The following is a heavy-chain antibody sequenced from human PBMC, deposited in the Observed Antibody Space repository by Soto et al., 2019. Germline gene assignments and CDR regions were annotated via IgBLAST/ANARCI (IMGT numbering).Heavy chain of an antibody. V-gene: IGHV3-11*01. CDR3: ARDLGYYESDGYFDY. CDR2: ISSSGSII. Sequence: GGALRLSCAASVFTVSDNYMSWIRQAPGRELEWGSYISSSGSIIYYADSVKGRFIISRDNAKNSLYLSMNRLRAEDTAVYYCARDLGYYESDGYFDYWGQGALVT. CDR1: VFTVSDNY. D-gene: IGHD3-22*01. J-gene: IGHJ4*02.